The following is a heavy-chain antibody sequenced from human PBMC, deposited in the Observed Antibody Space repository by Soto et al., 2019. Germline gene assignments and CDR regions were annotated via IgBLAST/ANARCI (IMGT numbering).Heavy chain of an antibody. CDR2: IYYTGST. Sequence: SETLSLSCTVSGGSISSYYWSWIRQPPGKGLEWIGYIYYTGSTNYNPSLKSRVTISVDTSKNQFSLKLSSVTAADTAVYYCARNRRDYYDFWSAPYDYWGQGTLVTVSS. V-gene: IGHV4-59*01. D-gene: IGHD3-3*01. J-gene: IGHJ4*02. CDR3: ARNRRDYYDFWSAPYDY. CDR1: GGSISSYY.